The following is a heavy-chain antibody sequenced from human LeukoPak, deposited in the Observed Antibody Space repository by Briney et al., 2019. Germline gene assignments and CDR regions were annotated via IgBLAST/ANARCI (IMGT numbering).Heavy chain of an antibody. CDR1: GFTFSSYS. D-gene: IGHD3-16*02. Sequence: PGGSLRLSCAASGFTFSSYSMNWVRQAPGKGLEWVSSISSSSSYIYYADSVKGRFTISRDNAKNSLYLQMNSQRAEDTAVYYCARDLLLYDYVWGSYRPQSIWGQGTLVTVSS. CDR2: ISSSSSYI. CDR3: ARDLLLYDYVWGSYRPQSI. V-gene: IGHV3-21*01. J-gene: IGHJ4*02.